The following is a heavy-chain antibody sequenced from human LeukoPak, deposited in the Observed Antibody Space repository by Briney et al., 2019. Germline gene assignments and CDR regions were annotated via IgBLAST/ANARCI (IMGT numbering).Heavy chain of an antibody. CDR1: GYTFTGYY. V-gene: IGHV1-69*04. J-gene: IGHJ6*02. CDR2: IIPILGIA. Sequence: ASVKVSCKASGYTFTGYYMHWVRQAPGQGLEWMGRIIPILGIANYAQKFQGRVTITADKSTSTAYMELRSLRSDDTAVYYCARGAAAGIGSGLMDVWGQGTTVTVSS. D-gene: IGHD6-13*01. CDR3: ARGAAAGIGSGLMDV.